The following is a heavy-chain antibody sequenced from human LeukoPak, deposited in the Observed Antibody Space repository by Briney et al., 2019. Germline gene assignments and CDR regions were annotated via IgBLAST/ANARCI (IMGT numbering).Heavy chain of an antibody. CDR2: ISDDGSNK. CDR3: ARDLTANWSFDY. CDR1: GFTFSSFA. J-gene: IGHJ4*02. D-gene: IGHD1-1*01. Sequence: GGSLRLSCAASGFTFSSFAFHWVRQSPGKGLEWVAVISDDGSNKYYADSVKGRFTISRDNSKNTLYLQMNSLRTEDTAVYYCARDLTANWSFDYCGQGTLVTVSS. V-gene: IGHV3-30-3*01.